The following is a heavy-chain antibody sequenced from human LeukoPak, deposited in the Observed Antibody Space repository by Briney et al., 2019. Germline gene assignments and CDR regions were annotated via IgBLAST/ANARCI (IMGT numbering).Heavy chain of an antibody. V-gene: IGHV3-30*18. Sequence: SLRLSCAASGFTFSSYGIHSVRQAPGKGLEWVAVISYDGRNKYYADSVKGRFTIPRDNTKNTPYLQINSLRAEDTAVYYCAKEKGLKVAATPGIPYYYYYGMDVWGQGTTVTVSS. CDR3: AKEKGLKVAATPGIPYYYYYGMDV. CDR1: GFTFSSYG. J-gene: IGHJ6*02. CDR2: ISYDGRNK. D-gene: IGHD2-15*01.